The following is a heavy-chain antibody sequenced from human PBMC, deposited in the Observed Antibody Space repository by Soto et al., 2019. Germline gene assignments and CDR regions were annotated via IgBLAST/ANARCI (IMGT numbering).Heavy chain of an antibody. J-gene: IGHJ6*02. CDR3: ARGRAKAHFYYGMDV. V-gene: IGHV1-69*01. CDR1: GGTFSGYG. Sequence: QVQMVQSGAEVKKPGSSLKVSCKASGGTFSGYGISWVRQAPGQGLEWMGGIIPIFGTTNYAPNFRDRVTISADEARITVYMDLSSLRTDDTGGYYCARGRAKAHFYYGMDVWGQGTAVTVSS. CDR2: IIPIFGTT.